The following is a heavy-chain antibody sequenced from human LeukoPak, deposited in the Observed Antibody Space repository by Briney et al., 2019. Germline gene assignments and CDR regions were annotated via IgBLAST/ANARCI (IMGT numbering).Heavy chain of an antibody. CDR3: ARGDDFSGDY. CDR1: GFTFSTYW. D-gene: IGHD2-21*02. Sequence: GGSLRLSCTASGFTFSTYWMSWVRQAPGKGLVWVANIHPDGNEKYHVDSVKGRFTISRDNAKNSLYMQMNSLRVEDTAVYYCARGDDFSGDYWGQGTLVTVSS. CDR2: IHPDGNEK. V-gene: IGHV3-7*04. J-gene: IGHJ4*02.